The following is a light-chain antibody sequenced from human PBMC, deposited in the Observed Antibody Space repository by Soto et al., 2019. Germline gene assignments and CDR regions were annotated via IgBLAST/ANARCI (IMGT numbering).Light chain of an antibody. J-gene: IGKJ4*01. CDR3: QQVESYPST. CDR2: AAS. V-gene: IGKV1-9*01. CDR1: QGVSSF. Sequence: LTQSPGTLSLSPGERATLSCRASQGVSSFLAWYQQQPGEAPKLLIYAASSLQSGVPSRFSGSGFGTDFTLTITSLQPEDFATYYCQQVESYPSTFGGGTKVEMK.